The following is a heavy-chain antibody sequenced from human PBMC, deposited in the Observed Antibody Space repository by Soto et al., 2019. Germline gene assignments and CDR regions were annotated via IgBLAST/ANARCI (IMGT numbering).Heavy chain of an antibody. CDR2: ISGSGGST. Sequence: GGSLRLSCAASGFTFSSYAMSWVRQAPGKGLEWVSAISGSGGSTYYADSVKGRFTISRDNSKNTLYLQMNSLRAEDTAVYYCARDVGHDYGDNGGYWGQGTLVTVSS. CDR1: GFTFSSYA. D-gene: IGHD4-17*01. V-gene: IGHV3-23*01. J-gene: IGHJ4*02. CDR3: ARDVGHDYGDNGGY.